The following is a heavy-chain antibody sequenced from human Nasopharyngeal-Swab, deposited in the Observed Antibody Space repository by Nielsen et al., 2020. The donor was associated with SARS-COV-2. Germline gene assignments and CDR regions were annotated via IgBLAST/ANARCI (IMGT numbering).Heavy chain of an antibody. V-gene: IGHV3-13*04. CDR2: IGTAGDT. Sequence: GGSLRLSCAASGFTFSSYDMHWVRQATGKGLEWVSAIGTAGDTYYPGSVKGRFTTSRENAKNSLYLQMNSLRAGDTAVYYCARALAPYSGYDYDYYYGMDVWGQGTTVTVSS. D-gene: IGHD5-12*01. CDR3: ARALAPYSGYDYDYYYGMDV. CDR1: GFTFSSYD. J-gene: IGHJ6*02.